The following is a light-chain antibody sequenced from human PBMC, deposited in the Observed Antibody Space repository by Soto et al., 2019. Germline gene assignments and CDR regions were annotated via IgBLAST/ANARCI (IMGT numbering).Light chain of an antibody. CDR2: DAS. CDR3: QQRSSWPPALS. V-gene: IGKV3-11*01. J-gene: IGKJ4*01. CDR1: QSVRSF. Sequence: EIVLTQTPATLSLSPGERDTLSCRASQSVRSFLAWYQQKPGQAPRLLIYDASNRATGVPGRFSGSGSGTDFTLTISSLEPEDFAVYYCQQRSSWPPALSFGGGTNVE.